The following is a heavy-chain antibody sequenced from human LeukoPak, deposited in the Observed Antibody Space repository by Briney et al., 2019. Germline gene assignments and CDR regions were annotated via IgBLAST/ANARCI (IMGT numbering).Heavy chain of an antibody. Sequence: PSETLSITCTVSGGSISSGGYYWSWIRQPPGKGLEWIGYIYHSGSTYYNPSLKSRVTISVDRSKNQFSLKLSSVTAADTAVYYCARGFEAAAGSYYFDYWGQGTLVTVSS. CDR3: ARGFEAAAGSYYFDY. D-gene: IGHD6-13*01. J-gene: IGHJ4*02. CDR2: IYHSGST. CDR1: GGSISSGGYY. V-gene: IGHV4-30-2*01.